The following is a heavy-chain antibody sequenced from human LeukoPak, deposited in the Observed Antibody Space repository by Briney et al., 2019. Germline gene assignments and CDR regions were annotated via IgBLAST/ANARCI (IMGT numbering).Heavy chain of an antibody. J-gene: IGHJ4*02. CDR2: IDSDGSTT. CDR1: GFTFSGYW. CDR3: ARGYYTTTEGGNVY. D-gene: IGHD2/OR15-2a*01. V-gene: IGHV3-74*01. Sequence: GGSLTLSCAASGFTFSGYWMHWVRQAPGKGLVWVSRIDSDGSTTNYADSVKGRFTISGDNAKNTLYLQMNSLRAEDTAVYYCARGYYTTTEGGNVYWGQGTLVTVSS.